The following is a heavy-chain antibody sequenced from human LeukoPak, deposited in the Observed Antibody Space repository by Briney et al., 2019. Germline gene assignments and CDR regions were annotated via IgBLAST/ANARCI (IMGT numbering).Heavy chain of an antibody. D-gene: IGHD6-13*01. J-gene: IGHJ4*02. Sequence: ASVKVSCKASGYTFTSYGISWVRQAPGQGLEWMGWISVYNGNTNYAQKFQGRVTMNTDTMTTDTSTSTAYMELSSLRSEDTAVYYCARVSRSWYEGTRFDYWGQGTLVTVSS. CDR3: ARVSRSWYEGTRFDY. CDR2: ISVYNGNT. CDR1: GYTFTSYG. V-gene: IGHV1-18*01.